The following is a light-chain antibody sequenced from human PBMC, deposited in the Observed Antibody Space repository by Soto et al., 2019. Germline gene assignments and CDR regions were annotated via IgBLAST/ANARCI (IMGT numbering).Light chain of an antibody. J-gene: IGKJ3*01. Sequence: EVVLTQSPGTLSLSPGERATLSCRASQSVAANYLAWYQQKRVQAPRLLIYGASSRATSIPDRFSGSGSGTDFTRTITRLETADFSVYYCHQYWTAPLTFGPGTKVDIK. CDR1: QSVAANY. CDR2: GAS. CDR3: HQYWTAPLT. V-gene: IGKV3-20*01.